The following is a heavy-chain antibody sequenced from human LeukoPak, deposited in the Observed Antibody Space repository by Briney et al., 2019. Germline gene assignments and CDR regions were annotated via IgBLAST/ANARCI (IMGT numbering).Heavy chain of an antibody. D-gene: IGHD2-15*01. CDR1: GGSISSSSYY. J-gene: IGHJ2*01. CDR2: IYYSGST. CDR3: ARDGGCSVGSCYLIYWYFDL. Sequence: SETLSLTCTVSGGSISSSSYYWGWIRQPPGKGLEWIGSIYYSGSTYYNPSLKSRVTISVDTSKNQFSLKLSSVTAADTAVYYCARDGGCSVGSCYLIYWYFDLWGRGTLVTVAS. V-gene: IGHV4-39*02.